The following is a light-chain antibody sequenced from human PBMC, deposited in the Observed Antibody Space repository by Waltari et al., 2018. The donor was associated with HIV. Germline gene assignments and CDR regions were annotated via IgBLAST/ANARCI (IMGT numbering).Light chain of an antibody. Sequence: QPALTQPASVSGSPGQSITISCTGTSSAVGGYNYISWYQQHPGKVPKLMIYEVSNRPSGVSNRFSGSKSGNTASLTISGLQADDEGDYYCSSYTTSSTLFGSGTKVTVL. CDR1: SSAVGGYNY. CDR3: SSYTTSSTL. J-gene: IGLJ1*01. V-gene: IGLV2-14*01. CDR2: EVS.